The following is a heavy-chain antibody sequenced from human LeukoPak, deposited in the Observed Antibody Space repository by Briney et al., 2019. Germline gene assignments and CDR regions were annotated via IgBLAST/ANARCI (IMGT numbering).Heavy chain of an antibody. Sequence: GGSLRLSCAASGFTFSSYAMSWVRQAPGKGLEWVSAISGSGGSTYYADSVKGRFTTSRDNSKNTLYLQMNSLRAEDTAVYYCATRDYYYDSSGYPRGGYWGQGTLVTVSS. CDR2: ISGSGGST. CDR1: GFTFSSYA. V-gene: IGHV3-23*01. J-gene: IGHJ4*02. CDR3: ATRDYYYDSSGYPRGGY. D-gene: IGHD3-22*01.